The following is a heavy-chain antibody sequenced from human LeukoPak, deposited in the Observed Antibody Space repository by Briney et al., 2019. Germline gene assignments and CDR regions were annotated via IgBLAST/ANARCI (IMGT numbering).Heavy chain of an antibody. V-gene: IGHV5-51*01. D-gene: IGHD3-9*01. Sequence: GESLKISCKGSGYSFTSYWIGWVRQMPGKGLEWMGIIYPGDSDTRYSLSFQGRVTMSVDKAVSTAYLQWSSLKASDTAIYYCAKASSDTLTGYYFDHWGQGTLVTVSS. CDR2: IYPGDSDT. J-gene: IGHJ4*02. CDR3: AKASSDTLTGYYFDH. CDR1: GYSFTSYW.